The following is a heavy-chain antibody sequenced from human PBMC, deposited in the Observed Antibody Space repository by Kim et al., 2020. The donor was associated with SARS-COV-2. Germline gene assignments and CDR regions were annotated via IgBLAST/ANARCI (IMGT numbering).Heavy chain of an antibody. CDR3: ASDRLITMVRGVTYYYYGMDV. J-gene: IGHJ6*02. CDR2: IYTSGST. D-gene: IGHD3-10*01. CDR1: GGSISSYY. V-gene: IGHV4-4*07. Sequence: SETLSLTCTVSGGSISSYYWSWIRQPAGKGLEWIGRIYTSGSTNYNPSLKSRVTMSVDTSKNQFSLKLSSVTAADTAVYYCASDRLITMVRGVTYYYYGMDVWGQGTTVTVSS.